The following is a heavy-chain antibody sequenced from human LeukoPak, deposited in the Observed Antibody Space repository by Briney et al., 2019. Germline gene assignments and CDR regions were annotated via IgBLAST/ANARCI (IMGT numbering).Heavy chain of an antibody. V-gene: IGHV3-74*01. CDR2: INGDGSST. CDR1: GFTISSCW. Sequence: PGGSLRLSCAASGFTISSCWMHWVRQAPGKGLVWLSRINGDGSSTSYADSVKGRFTISRDNAKNTLYLQMNCLRAEDTAVYYCTRSGYSYGPFDYWGQGTLVTVSS. J-gene: IGHJ4*02. CDR3: TRSGYSYGPFDY. D-gene: IGHD5-18*01.